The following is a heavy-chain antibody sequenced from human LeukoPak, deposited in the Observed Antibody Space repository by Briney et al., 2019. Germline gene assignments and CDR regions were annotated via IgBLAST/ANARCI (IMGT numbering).Heavy chain of an antibody. J-gene: IGHJ4*02. CDR2: IGPSGSNI. V-gene: IGHV3-48*01. D-gene: IGHD6-13*01. Sequence: GGSLRLSCAASGFTFGIYAMNWVRQAPGKGLEWVSYIGPSGSNIYYADSVKGRFTISRDNAKDSLYLQMNSLRAEDTAVYYCAKGDKRYSSSWYIEYWGQGTLVTVSS. CDR1: GFTFGIYA. CDR3: AKGDKRYSSSWYIEY.